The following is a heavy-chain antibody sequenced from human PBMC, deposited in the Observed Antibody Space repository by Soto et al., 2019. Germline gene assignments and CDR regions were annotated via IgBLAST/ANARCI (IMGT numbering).Heavy chain of an antibody. CDR3: ARDAGGCSGGSCYRYNWFDP. V-gene: IGHV3-30-3*01. Sequence: QVQLVESGGGVVQPGRSLRLSCAASGFTFSSYAMHWIRQAPGKGLEWVAVISYDGSNKYYADSVKGRFTISRDNSKNTLYLQMNSLRGEDTAVYYCARDAGGCSGGSCYRYNWFDPWGQGTLVTVSS. J-gene: IGHJ5*02. CDR2: ISYDGSNK. D-gene: IGHD2-15*01. CDR1: GFTFSSYA.